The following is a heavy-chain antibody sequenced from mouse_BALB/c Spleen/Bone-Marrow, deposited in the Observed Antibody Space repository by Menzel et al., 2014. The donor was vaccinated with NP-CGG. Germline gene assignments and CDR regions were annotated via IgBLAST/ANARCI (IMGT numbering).Heavy chain of an antibody. V-gene: IGHV5-9-2*01. CDR2: ISGGGSYT. CDR1: GFSFNSYG. D-gene: IGHD2-4*01. J-gene: IGHJ3*01. CDR3: ARHAYYDQTEFSFVY. Sequence: DVKLQESGGGLVKSGGSLKLSCAASGFSFNSYGMSWVRQTPEKRLEWVATISGGGSYTFYPDSVKGRFTISRDNAKNNLYLQLSSLRSEDTALYYCARHAYYDQTEFSFVYWGQGTLVTVSA.